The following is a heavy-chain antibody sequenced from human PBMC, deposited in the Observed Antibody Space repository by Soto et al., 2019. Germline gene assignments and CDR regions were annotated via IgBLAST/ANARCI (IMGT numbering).Heavy chain of an antibody. CDR3: TLVGARSCSGPTCPMAY. Sequence: SETLSLTCTVSGGSISSGGYYWSWIRQHPGKGLEWIGYISYRGSTNYNPSLKSRVTISVDTSKNQFSLNVSSVTAADTAVYYCTLVGARSCSGPTCPMAYWGQGVLVTVSS. CDR2: ISYRGST. J-gene: IGHJ4*02. V-gene: IGHV4-61*08. CDR1: GGSISSGGYY. D-gene: IGHD2-15*01.